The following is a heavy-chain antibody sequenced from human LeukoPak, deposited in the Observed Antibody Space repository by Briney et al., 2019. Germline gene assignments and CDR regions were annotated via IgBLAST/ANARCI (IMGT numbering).Heavy chain of an antibody. V-gene: IGHV1-69*04. D-gene: IGHD3-22*01. CDR1: GGTFSSYA. Sequence: SVKVSCKASGGTFSSYAISWVRQAPGQGLEWMGRIIPILGIANYAQKFQGGVTITADKSTSTAYMELSSLRSEDTAVYYCARDYYDSSGYYYVDYWGQGTLVTVSS. CDR2: IIPILGIA. CDR3: ARDYYDSSGYYYVDY. J-gene: IGHJ4*02.